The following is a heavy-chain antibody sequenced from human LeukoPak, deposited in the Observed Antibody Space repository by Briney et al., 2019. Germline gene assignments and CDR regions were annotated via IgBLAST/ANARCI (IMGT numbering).Heavy chain of an antibody. CDR1: GGSISSYY. CDR2: IYTSGST. V-gene: IGHV4-4*07. D-gene: IGHD6-19*01. J-gene: IGHJ6*03. Sequence: SETLSLTCTVSGGSISSYYWSWIRQPAGKGLEWIGRIYTSGSTNYNPSLKSRVTIAVDTSKNQFSLKLSSVTAADTAVYYCARGEGRYSSGRFSYYYYMDVWGKGTTVTISS. CDR3: ARGEGRYSSGRFSYYYYMDV.